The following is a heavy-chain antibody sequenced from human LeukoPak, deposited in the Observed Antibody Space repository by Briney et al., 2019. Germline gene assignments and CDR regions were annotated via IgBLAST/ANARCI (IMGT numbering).Heavy chain of an antibody. V-gene: IGHV3-33*08. CDR2: IWYDGSNK. CDR1: GFTYSSYG. CDR3: ARDNVAAAGYYYYYGMDV. D-gene: IGHD6-13*01. J-gene: IGHJ6*04. Sequence: GRSLRLSCAASGFTYSSYGMHWVRQAPGKGQEWVAVIWYDGSNKYYADSVKGRFTISRDNSKNTLYLQMNSLRAEDTAVYYCARDNVAAAGYYYYYGMDVWGKGTTVTVSS.